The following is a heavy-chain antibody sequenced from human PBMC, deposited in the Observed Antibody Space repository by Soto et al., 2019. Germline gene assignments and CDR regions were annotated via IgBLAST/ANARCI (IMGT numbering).Heavy chain of an antibody. D-gene: IGHD3-3*01. Sequence: GGSLRLSCAASGFTFSSYAMSWVRQAPGKGLEWVSAISGSGGSTYYADSVKGRFTISRDNSKNTLYLQMNSLRAEDTAVYYCAKVIRFGVVIPSFGNDAFDIWGQGTMVTVSS. V-gene: IGHV3-23*01. CDR3: AKVIRFGVVIPSFGNDAFDI. J-gene: IGHJ3*02. CDR1: GFTFSSYA. CDR2: ISGSGGST.